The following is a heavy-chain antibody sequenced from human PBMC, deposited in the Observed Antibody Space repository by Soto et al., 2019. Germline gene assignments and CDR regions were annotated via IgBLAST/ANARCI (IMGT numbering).Heavy chain of an antibody. J-gene: IGHJ4*02. V-gene: IGHV3-30-3*01. D-gene: IGHD3-22*01. CDR2: ISYDGSNK. CDR3: ARDISSGYYLGESGYFDY. Sequence: QVQLVESGGGVVQPGKSLRLSCAASGFTFNSYAMHWVRQAPGKGLEWVAVISYDGSNKYYADSVKGRFTISRDNSKNTLYLQMNSLRAEDTAVYYCARDISSGYYLGESGYFDYWGQGTLVAVSS. CDR1: GFTFNSYA.